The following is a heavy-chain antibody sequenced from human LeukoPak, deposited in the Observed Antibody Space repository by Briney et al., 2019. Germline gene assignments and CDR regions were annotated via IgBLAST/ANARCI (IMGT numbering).Heavy chain of an antibody. V-gene: IGHV4-59*01. D-gene: IGHD1-26*01. CDR3: ARDFSDWMGAFDI. CDR1: GGSISSYY. Sequence: PSETLSLTCTVSGGSISSYYWSWIRQPPGKGLEWIGYIYYSGSTTYNPSLKSRVTISVDTSKNQFSLKLSSVIAADTAVYYCARDFSDWMGAFDIWGQGTMVTVSS. CDR2: IYYSGST. J-gene: IGHJ3*02.